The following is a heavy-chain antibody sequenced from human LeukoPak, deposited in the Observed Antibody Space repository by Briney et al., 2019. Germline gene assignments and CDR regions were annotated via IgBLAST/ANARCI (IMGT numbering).Heavy chain of an antibody. V-gene: IGHV3-23*01. J-gene: IGHJ4*02. CDR2: ISGSGGST. D-gene: IGHD3-22*01. CDR1: GFTFSSYT. Sequence: GGSLRLSCAASGFTFSSYTMSWVRQAPGKGLEWVSAISGSGGSTYYADSVKGRFTISRDNSKNTLYLQMNSLRAEDTAVYYCAKSGSSTPYADYWGQGTLVTVSS. CDR3: AKSGSSTPYADY.